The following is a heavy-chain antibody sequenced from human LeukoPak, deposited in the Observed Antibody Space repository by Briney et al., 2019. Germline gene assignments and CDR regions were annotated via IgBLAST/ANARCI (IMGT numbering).Heavy chain of an antibody. V-gene: IGHV3-23*01. Sequence: GKSLRLSCAASGFTFSTYAMSWVRQAPGKGLEWVSAISGSGGSTYYADSVKGRFTISRDNSKNTLYLQMNSLRAEDTAVYYCARTSYSSSWYVFHYYMDVWGKGTTVTISS. J-gene: IGHJ6*03. CDR2: ISGSGGST. CDR3: ARTSYSSSWYVFHYYMDV. D-gene: IGHD6-13*01. CDR1: GFTFSTYA.